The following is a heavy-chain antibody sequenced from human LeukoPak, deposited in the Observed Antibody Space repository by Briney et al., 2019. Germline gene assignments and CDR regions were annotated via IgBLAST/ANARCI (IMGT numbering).Heavy chain of an antibody. V-gene: IGHV4-34*01. J-gene: IGHJ5*02. D-gene: IGHD3-22*01. CDR3: ARAPRRGYNWFDP. Sequence: SETLPLTCAVYGGSFSGYYWSWIRQPPGKGVEWIGEINHSGSTNYNPSLKSRVTISVDTSKNQFSLKLSSVTAADTAVYYCARAPRRGYNWFDPWGQGTLVTVSS. CDR1: GGSFSGYY. CDR2: INHSGST.